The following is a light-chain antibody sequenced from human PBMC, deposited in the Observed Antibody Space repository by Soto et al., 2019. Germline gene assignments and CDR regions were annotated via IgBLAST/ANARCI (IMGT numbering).Light chain of an antibody. J-gene: IGLJ1*01. CDR3: SSYTSSSTRV. CDR2: DVS. CDR1: SSDVGGYNY. Sequence: QSALTQPASVSGSPGQSITISCTGTSSDVGGYNYVSWYQQHPGKAPKLVIFDVSDRPSGVSNRFSGSKSGNTASLTISGLQAEDEADYYCSSYTSSSTRVFGNGTKLTVL. V-gene: IGLV2-14*01.